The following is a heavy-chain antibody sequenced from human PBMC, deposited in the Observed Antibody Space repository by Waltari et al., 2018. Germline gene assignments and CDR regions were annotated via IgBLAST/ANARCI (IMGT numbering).Heavy chain of an antibody. Sequence: QVQLQESGPGLVKPSETLSLTCTVSGGSISSYYWSWIRQPPGKGLEWSGYIYYSGSTNYNPSLKSRVTISVDTSKNQFSLKLSSVTAADTAVYYCARDPTTGDFDYWGQGTLVTVSS. D-gene: IGHD1-26*01. CDR3: ARDPTTGDFDY. V-gene: IGHV4-59*01. J-gene: IGHJ4*02. CDR1: GGSISSYY. CDR2: IYYSGST.